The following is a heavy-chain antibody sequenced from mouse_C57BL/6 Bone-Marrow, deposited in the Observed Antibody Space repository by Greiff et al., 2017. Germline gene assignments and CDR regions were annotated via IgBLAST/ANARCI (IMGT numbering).Heavy chain of an antibody. CDR3: ARDYGSSYWYFDV. Sequence: VQLQQSGPELVKPGASVKLSCKASGYTFTSYDINWVQQRPGQGLEWIGWIYPRDGSTKYNEKFKGKATLTVDTSSSTAYMELHSLTSEDSAVYYCARDYGSSYWYFDVGGTGTTVTVSA. CDR2: IYPRDGST. CDR1: GYTFTSYD. V-gene: IGHV1-85*01. D-gene: IGHD1-1*01. J-gene: IGHJ1*03.